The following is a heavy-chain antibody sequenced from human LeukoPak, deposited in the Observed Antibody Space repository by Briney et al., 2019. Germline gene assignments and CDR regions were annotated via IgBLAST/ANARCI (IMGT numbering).Heavy chain of an antibody. CDR1: GFTFTSYG. V-gene: IGHV3-33*01. J-gene: IGHJ4*02. Sequence: GGSLRLSCAASGFTFTSYGMHWVRQAPGKGLEGVADIWADGGNKYYADSVKGRFTISRDNSMNTLYLQMNRLRAEDTAVFYCARDNFGFDYWGQGTLVTVSS. D-gene: IGHD3-10*01. CDR3: ARDNFGFDY. CDR2: IWADGGNK.